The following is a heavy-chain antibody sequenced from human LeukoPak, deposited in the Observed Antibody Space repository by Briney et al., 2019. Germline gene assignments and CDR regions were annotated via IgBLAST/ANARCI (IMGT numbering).Heavy chain of an antibody. CDR1: GFTFSSYW. Sequence: GGSLRLSCAASGFTFSSYWMSWVRQAPGKGLEWVSYISSSGSTIYYADSVKGRFTISRDNSKNTLYLQMNSLRAEDTAVYYCARGSRPVVAANSFDYWGQGTLVTVSS. D-gene: IGHD2-15*01. CDR2: ISSSGSTI. J-gene: IGHJ4*02. V-gene: IGHV3-48*01. CDR3: ARGSRPVVAANSFDY.